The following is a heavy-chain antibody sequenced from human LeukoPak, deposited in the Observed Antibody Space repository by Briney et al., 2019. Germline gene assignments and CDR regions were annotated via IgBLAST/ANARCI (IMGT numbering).Heavy chain of an antibody. CDR2: IIGSGGNT. CDR3: ARHRYSSGWYLYYFDY. V-gene: IGHV3-23*01. CDR1: GFTFSSYA. Sequence: GGSLRLSCAASGFTFSSYAMSWVRQAPGKGLEWVSVIIGSGGNTYYTDSVKGRFTTSRDNSKNTLYLQMNSLRAEDTAVYYCARHRYSSGWYLYYFDYWGQGTLVTVSS. J-gene: IGHJ4*02. D-gene: IGHD6-19*01.